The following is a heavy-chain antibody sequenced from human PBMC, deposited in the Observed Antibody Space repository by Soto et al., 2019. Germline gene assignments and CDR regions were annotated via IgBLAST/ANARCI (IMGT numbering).Heavy chain of an antibody. CDR2: ISGSGGST. CDR1: GFTFSSYA. D-gene: IGHD2-15*01. J-gene: IGHJ4*02. CDR3: AKDAIIYCSGGSCYSSDY. Sequence: EVQLLESGGGLVQPGGSLRLSCAASGFTFSSYAMSWVRQAPGKGLEWVSAISGSGGSTYYADSVKGRFTISRDNSKNTLYLQMNSLRAEDTAVYYCAKDAIIYCSGGSCYSSDYWGQGTLVTVSS. V-gene: IGHV3-23*01.